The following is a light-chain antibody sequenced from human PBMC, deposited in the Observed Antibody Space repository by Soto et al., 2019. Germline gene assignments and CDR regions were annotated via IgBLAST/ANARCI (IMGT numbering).Light chain of an antibody. CDR2: SNN. V-gene: IGLV1-44*01. CDR1: NSNIGSNP. CDR3: AAWDDSLNGYV. J-gene: IGLJ1*01. Sequence: QSVLTQPTSASGTPGQRVTISCSGSNSNIGSNPVNWYQQLPGTAPKLLIYSNNQRPSGVPDRFSGSKSGTSASLAIGGLQSEDEADYYCAAWDDSLNGYVFVTGTKLTVL.